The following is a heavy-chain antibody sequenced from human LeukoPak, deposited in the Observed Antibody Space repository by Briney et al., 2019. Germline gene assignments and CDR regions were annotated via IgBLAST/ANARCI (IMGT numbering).Heavy chain of an antibody. CDR3: NANYDTSDY. D-gene: IGHD3-9*01. CDR1: GFTFANAW. V-gene: IGHV3-15*01. CDR2: IKSKTDGGTT. J-gene: IGHJ4*02. Sequence: GGSLRLSCAASGFTFANAWMSWVRQAPGKGLEWVGRIKSKTDGGTTDYAAPVRGRFTISRDDSKNMLYLQMNSLRTEDTAVYYCNANYDTSDYWGQGTLVTVSS.